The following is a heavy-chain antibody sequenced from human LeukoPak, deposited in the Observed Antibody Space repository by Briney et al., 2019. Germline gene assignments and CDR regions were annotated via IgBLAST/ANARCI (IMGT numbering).Heavy chain of an antibody. J-gene: IGHJ4*02. CDR1: GFTFSSYG. CDR3: ANSQNYYDSSGYCEY. Sequence: GGSLRLSCAASGFTFSSYGMHWVRQAPGKGLEWVAVISYDGSNKYYADSVKGRFTISRDNSKNTLYLQMNSLRAEDTAVYYCANSQNYYDSSGYCEYWGQGTLVTVSS. D-gene: IGHD3-22*01. V-gene: IGHV3-30*18. CDR2: ISYDGSNK.